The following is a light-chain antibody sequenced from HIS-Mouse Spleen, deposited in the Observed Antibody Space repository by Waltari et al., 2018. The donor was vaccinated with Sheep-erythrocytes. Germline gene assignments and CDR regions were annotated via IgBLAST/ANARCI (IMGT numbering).Light chain of an antibody. CDR3: CSYAGSSTPWV. CDR2: EGS. J-gene: IGLJ3*02. CDR1: NREFWEYNL. V-gene: IGLV2-23*01. Sequence: QSAPTQPAPVSGSPGPTITLSRTGTNREFWEYNLFSLYQQHPGKAPHLMIYEGSKRPSGVSNRFSGSKSGNTASLTISGLQAEDEADYYCCSYAGSSTPWVFGGGTKLTVL.